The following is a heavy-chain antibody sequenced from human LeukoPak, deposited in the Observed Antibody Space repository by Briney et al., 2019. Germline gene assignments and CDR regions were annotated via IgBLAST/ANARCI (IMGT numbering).Heavy chain of an antibody. CDR2: IYTSGST. CDR3: VRVFGGPVSRRFDP. CDR1: GGSISSDNYD. Sequence: SQTLSLTCTVSGGSISSDNYDWSWIRQPAGKGLEWIGRIYTSGSTNYNPSLKSRVTISVDTSKNQFSLKLSSVTAADTAVYYCVRVFGGPVSRRFDPWGQGTLVTVSS. V-gene: IGHV4-61*02. J-gene: IGHJ5*02. D-gene: IGHD4-23*01.